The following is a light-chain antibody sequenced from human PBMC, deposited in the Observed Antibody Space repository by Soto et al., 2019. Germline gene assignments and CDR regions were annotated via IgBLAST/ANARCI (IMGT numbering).Light chain of an antibody. V-gene: IGKV1-5*03. CDR3: QPYQRYPST. CDR2: GAA. Sequence: DIHMTQSPSPLSSSVGDRFTITCRASQNIDRWLAWYRQKPGNAPNLLIYGAANLESGVPSRFSGSGSGKEFTLTITSPRPYDFATYNCQPYQRYPSTFGQGPKVEIK. J-gene: IGKJ1*01. CDR1: QNIDRW.